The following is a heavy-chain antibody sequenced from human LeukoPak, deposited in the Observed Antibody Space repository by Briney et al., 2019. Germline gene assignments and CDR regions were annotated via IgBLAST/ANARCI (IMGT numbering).Heavy chain of an antibody. J-gene: IGHJ3*02. D-gene: IGHD1-26*01. V-gene: IGHV3-48*01. CDR1: GFTFSSYS. Sequence: PGGSLRLSCAASGFTFSSYSMNWVRQAPGKGLEWVSYISSSSSTIYYADSVKGRFTISRDNAKNSLYLQMNSLRAEDTAVYYCARERAELSRRTVGAPSYDAFDIWGQGTMVTVSS. CDR2: ISSSSSTI. CDR3: ARERAELSRRTVGAPSYDAFDI.